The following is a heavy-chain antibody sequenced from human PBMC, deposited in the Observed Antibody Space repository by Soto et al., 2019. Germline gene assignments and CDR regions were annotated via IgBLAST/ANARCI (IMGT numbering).Heavy chain of an antibody. J-gene: IGHJ4*02. V-gene: IGHV5-10-1*01. CDR1: GYSFTAYW. CDR2: IDPSDSYV. D-gene: IGHD2-2*01. Sequence: PGESLKISCQASGYSFTAYWITWVRQMPGKGLEWMATIDPSDSYVDYSPSFRGHVTFSVDRSITTVYLQWDSLKASDSAMYFCTRRASSSFYHFDLWGQGALVAVYS. CDR3: TRRASSSFYHFDL.